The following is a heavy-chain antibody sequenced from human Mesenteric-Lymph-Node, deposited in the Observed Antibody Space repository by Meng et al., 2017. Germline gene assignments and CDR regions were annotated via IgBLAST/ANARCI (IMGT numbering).Heavy chain of an antibody. V-gene: IGHV4-30-4*01. CDR1: GGSISSSDSY. D-gene: IGHD4-17*01. Sequence: QVQLQESGPGLVKPSQTLSLTCTVSGGSISSSDSYWSWIRQPPGKGLEWTGYIYNSGTAYYNPSLKSRVTISVDTSKNQFSLKLNSVTAADTAVYYCARVLKGMTTVTTWYFNLWGRGTLVTVSS. J-gene: IGHJ2*01. CDR2: IYNSGTA. CDR3: ARVLKGMTTVTTWYFNL.